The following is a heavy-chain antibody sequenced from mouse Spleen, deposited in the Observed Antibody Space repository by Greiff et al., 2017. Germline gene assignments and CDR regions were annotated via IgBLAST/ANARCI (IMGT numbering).Heavy chain of an antibody. D-gene: IGHD4-1*01. CDR1: GFTFSSYA. Sequence: EVQRVESGGGLVKLGGSLKLSCAASGFTFSSYAMSWVRQTPEKRLEWVATISSGGGNTYYPDSVKGRFTISRDNAKNTLYLQMSSLKSEDTAMYYCARPSPGGAWFAYWGQGTLVTVSA. V-gene: IGHV5-9-3*01. CDR3: ARPSPGGAWFAY. J-gene: IGHJ3*01. CDR2: ISSGGGNT.